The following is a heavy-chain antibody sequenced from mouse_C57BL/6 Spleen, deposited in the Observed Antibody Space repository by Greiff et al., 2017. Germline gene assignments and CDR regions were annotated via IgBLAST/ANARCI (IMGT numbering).Heavy chain of an antibody. Sequence: QVQLQQSGPGLVQPSQSLSITCTVSGFSLTSYGVHWVRQSPGKGLEWLGVIWSGGSTDDNAAFISRLSISKDNSMSHVFFHMNSLQADDTAINYCARNSDYGRLYYLDYGGQGTTLTVSS. J-gene: IGHJ2*01. D-gene: IGHD1-1*01. V-gene: IGHV2-2*01. CDR3: ARNSDYGRLYYLDY. CDR1: GFSLTSYG. CDR2: IWSGGST.